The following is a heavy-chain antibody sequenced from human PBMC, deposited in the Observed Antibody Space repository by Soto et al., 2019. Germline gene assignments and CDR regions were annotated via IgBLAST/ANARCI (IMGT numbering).Heavy chain of an antibody. J-gene: IGHJ4*02. CDR3: AKEPNTLGIAAAGREFDY. CDR2: ISGSGGST. D-gene: IGHD6-13*01. CDR1: GFTFSSYV. V-gene: IGHV3-23*01. Sequence: EVQLLESGGGLVQPGGSLRLSCAASGFTFSSYVMSWVRQAPGKGLEWVSAISGSGGSTYYADSVKGRFTISRDNSKNTLYLQMNSLRAEDTAVYYCAKEPNTLGIAAAGREFDYWGQGTLVTVSS.